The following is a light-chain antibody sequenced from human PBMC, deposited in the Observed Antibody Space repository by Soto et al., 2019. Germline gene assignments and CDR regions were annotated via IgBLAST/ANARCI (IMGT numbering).Light chain of an antibody. CDR1: SSDVGLYNY. Sequence: QSALTQPASVSGSPGQSITISCTGTSSDVGLYNYVSWYQHHPGKAPKLMIYDVSERPSGVPNRFSGSKSGNTASLTISGRQAEAEGGYYCSSYTSTSTVKFGGGTQLTVL. V-gene: IGLV2-14*01. CDR3: SSYTSTSTVK. J-gene: IGLJ7*01. CDR2: DVS.